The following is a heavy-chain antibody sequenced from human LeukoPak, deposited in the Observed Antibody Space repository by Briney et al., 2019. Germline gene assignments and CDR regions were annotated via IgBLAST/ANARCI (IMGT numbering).Heavy chain of an antibody. CDR3: ARAFWYYDSSGYLYYFDY. J-gene: IGHJ4*02. D-gene: IGHD3-22*01. V-gene: IGHV4-59*01. CDR1: GGSISSYY. Sequence: SETLSLTCTVSGGSISSYYWSWIRQPPGKGLEWIGYIYYSGSTNYNPSLKSRVTISVDTSKNQFSLKLSAVTAADTAVYYCARAFWYYDSSGYLYYFDYWGQGTLVTVSS. CDR2: IYYSGST.